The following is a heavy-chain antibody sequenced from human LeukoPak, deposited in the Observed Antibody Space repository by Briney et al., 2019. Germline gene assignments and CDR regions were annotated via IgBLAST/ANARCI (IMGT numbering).Heavy chain of an antibody. J-gene: IGHJ3*02. V-gene: IGHV5-51*01. CDR1: GSSFTSFW. Sequence: GASLQISCKGSGSSFTSFWIGWVRQLPGKGLEWMGIIYPSDSDTRYSPSFQGQVTISADKSISTAYLQWSSLKASDTAMYYCARLSGSDAFDIWGQGTMVTVSS. D-gene: IGHD1-26*01. CDR2: IYPSDSDT. CDR3: ARLSGSDAFDI.